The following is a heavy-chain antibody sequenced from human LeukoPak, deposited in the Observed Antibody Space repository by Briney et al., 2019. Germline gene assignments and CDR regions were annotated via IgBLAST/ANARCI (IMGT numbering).Heavy chain of an antibody. CDR2: ISAGGGST. CDR1: GFIFSNFD. D-gene: IGHD3-3*01. CDR3: ARGGLESPWSGYNAPDF. Sequence: GGSLRLSCAASGFIFSNFDMHWVRQAPGTGLEYVSSISAGGGSTYYAASVKGRFTISRDAVKDTLYLQMGSVRIEDTAVYYCARGGLESPWSGYNAPDFWGQGTLVAVSS. J-gene: IGHJ4*02. V-gene: IGHV3-64*02.